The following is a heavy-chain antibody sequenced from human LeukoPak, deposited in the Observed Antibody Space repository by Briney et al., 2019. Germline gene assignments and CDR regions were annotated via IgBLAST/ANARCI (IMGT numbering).Heavy chain of an antibody. V-gene: IGHV3-23*01. CDR3: ARKAGYYYGSGDY. CDR2: IGGSGGST. CDR1: GFTFSSYA. Sequence: SGGSLRLSCAASGFTFSSYAMNWVRQAPGEGLEWVSAIGGSGGSTYYADSVKGRFTISRDNSKNTLNLQMNSLRAEDTAVYYCARKAGYYYGSGDYWGQGTLVTVSS. J-gene: IGHJ4*02. D-gene: IGHD3-10*01.